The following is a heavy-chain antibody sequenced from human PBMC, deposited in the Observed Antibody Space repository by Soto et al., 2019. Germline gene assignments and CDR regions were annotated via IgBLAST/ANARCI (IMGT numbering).Heavy chain of an antibody. V-gene: IGHV6-1*01. CDR3: ARDRLLIPPKYCSGGSCYGSYYYGMDV. CDR1: GDSVSSNSAA. CDR2: TYYRSKWYN. D-gene: IGHD2-15*01. J-gene: IGHJ6*02. Sequence: SQTLSLTCAISGDSVSSNSAAWNWIRQSPSRGLEWLGRTYYRSKWYNDYAVSVKSRITINPDTSKNQFSLQLNSVTPEDTAVYYCARDRLLIPPKYCSGGSCYGSYYYGMDVWGQGTTVTVSS.